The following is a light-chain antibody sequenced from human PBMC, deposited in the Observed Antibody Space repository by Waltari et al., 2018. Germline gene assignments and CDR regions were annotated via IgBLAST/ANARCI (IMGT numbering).Light chain of an antibody. CDR1: QTFSSSY. Sequence: ELVLTQSPGTLSLSPRERATLSCGACQTFSSSYLPWYQQIPGQAPRRRSYGASTRAAGCPGRFSGSGSGTDFTLTISRLEPEDFAVYYCQRYGTSPPLTFGGGTKVEIK. CDR3: QRYGTSPPLT. J-gene: IGKJ4*01. CDR2: GAS. V-gene: IGKV3-20*01.